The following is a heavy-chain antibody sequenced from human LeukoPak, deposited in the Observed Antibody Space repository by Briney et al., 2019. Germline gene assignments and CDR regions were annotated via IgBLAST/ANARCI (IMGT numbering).Heavy chain of an antibody. V-gene: IGHV3-23*01. CDR3: AKDHCSGGSCYSVYFDY. CDR2: ISGSGGST. Sequence: GGSLRLSCAASGFTFSSYAMSWVRQAPGKGLEWVSAISGSGGSTYYADSVKGRFTISRDSSKNTLYLQMNSLRAEDTAVYYCAKDHCSGGSCYSVYFDYWGQGTLVTVSS. J-gene: IGHJ4*02. D-gene: IGHD2-15*01. CDR1: GFTFSSYA.